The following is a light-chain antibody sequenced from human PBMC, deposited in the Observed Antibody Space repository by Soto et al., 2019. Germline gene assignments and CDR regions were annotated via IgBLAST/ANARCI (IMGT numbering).Light chain of an antibody. J-gene: IGKJ1*01. V-gene: IGKV3-15*01. CDR1: QSLRSS. CDR3: KQYNNWPQT. CDR2: DAS. Sequence: ETMMTQSPDTLSVSLGERATLSCMASQSLRSSLAWYQQKPGQAHRLLIYDASTRATGIQARFSGNGSGTDFTLTIRGLQSEDFAVYYCKQYNNWPQTFGQGTKVDIK.